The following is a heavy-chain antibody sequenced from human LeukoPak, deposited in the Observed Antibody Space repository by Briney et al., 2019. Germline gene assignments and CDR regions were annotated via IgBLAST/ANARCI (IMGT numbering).Heavy chain of an antibody. CDR2: IYYSGST. D-gene: IGHD3-10*01. J-gene: IGHJ4*02. Sequence: SETLSLTCTVSGGSISIYYWSWIRQPPGKGLEWIGYIYYSGSTNYNPSLKSRVTISVDTSKNQFSLKLSSVTAADTAVYYCARAWSYYPNYYFDYWGQGTLVTVSS. CDR3: ARAWSYYPNYYFDY. V-gene: IGHV4-59*01. CDR1: GGSISIYY.